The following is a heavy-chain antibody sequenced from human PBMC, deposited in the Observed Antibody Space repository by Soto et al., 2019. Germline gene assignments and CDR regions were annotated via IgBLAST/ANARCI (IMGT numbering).Heavy chain of an antibody. CDR2: TYYRSKWYN. CDR3: ARDSLGFAYYYDSSGTDYFDY. CDR1: GDSVSSNSAA. D-gene: IGHD3-22*01. J-gene: IGHJ4*02. V-gene: IGHV6-1*01. Sequence: SQTLSLTCAISGDSVSSNSAAWIWIRQSPSRGLEWLGRTYYRSKWYNDYAVSVKSRITINPDTSKNQFSLQLNSVTPEDTAVYYCARDSLGFAYYYDSSGTDYFDYWGQGTLVTVSS.